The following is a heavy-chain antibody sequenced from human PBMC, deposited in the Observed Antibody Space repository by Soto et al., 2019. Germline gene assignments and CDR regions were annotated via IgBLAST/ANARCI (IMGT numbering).Heavy chain of an antibody. CDR3: ARDPVVVSTARVRWFDP. CDR2: ISADNGNT. CDR1: GYTFTKYG. Sequence: ASVKVSCKASGYTFTKYGINWVRQAPGQGLERMGWISADNGNTKYSQKLQGRVTMTTDTSTSSAYMELRSLRSDDTSMYYCARDPVVVSTARVRWFDPWGQGTLVTSPQ. D-gene: IGHD2-2*01. V-gene: IGHV1-18*01. J-gene: IGHJ5*02.